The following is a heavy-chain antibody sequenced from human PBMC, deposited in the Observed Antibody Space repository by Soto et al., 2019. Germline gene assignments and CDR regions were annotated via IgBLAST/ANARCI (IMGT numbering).Heavy chain of an antibody. D-gene: IGHD3-3*01. CDR3: ARDPYWSGYPWDYYGMDV. J-gene: IGHJ6*02. CDR1: GFTFSSYA. Sequence: PGGSLRLSCAASGFTFSSYAMHWVRQAPGKGLEWVAVISYDGSNKYYADSVKGRFTISRDNSKNTLYLQMNSLRAEDTAVYYCARDPYWSGYPWDYYGMDVWGQGTTVTVSS. V-gene: IGHV3-30-3*01. CDR2: ISYDGSNK.